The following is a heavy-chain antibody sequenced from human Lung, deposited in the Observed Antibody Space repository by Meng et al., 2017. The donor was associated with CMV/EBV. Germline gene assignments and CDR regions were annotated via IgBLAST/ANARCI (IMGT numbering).Heavy chain of an antibody. CDR3: ARGSGSDYFGAFDV. CDR1: EFAFSRYE. Sequence: GESLKISCAASEFAFSRYEMNWVRQAPGKGLEWISNIDSPGTTVYYADSVRGRFTISRDNAKNLLFLQMNSLRVDDTAVYYCARGSGSDYFGAFDVWGQGTMVTVSS. D-gene: IGHD1-26*01. CDR2: IDSPGTTV. J-gene: IGHJ3*01. V-gene: IGHV3-48*03.